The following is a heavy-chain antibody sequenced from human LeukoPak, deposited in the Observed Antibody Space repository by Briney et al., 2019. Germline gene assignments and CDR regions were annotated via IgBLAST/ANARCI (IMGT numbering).Heavy chain of an antibody. CDR2: ISGSGGST. D-gene: IGHD5-12*01. CDR3: ARGPSGYHNT. Sequence: PGGSLRLSCAASGFTFSSYAMSWVRQAPGKGLEWVSAISGSGGSTYYADSVKGRFTISRDNSKNTQYLQMNSLRAEDTAVYYCARGPSGYHNTGGQGTLVTVSS. CDR1: GFTFSSYA. J-gene: IGHJ4*02. V-gene: IGHV3-23*01.